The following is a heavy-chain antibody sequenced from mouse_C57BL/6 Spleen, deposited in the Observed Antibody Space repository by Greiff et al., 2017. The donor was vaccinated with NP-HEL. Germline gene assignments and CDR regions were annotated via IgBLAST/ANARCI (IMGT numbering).Heavy chain of an antibody. D-gene: IGHD2-1*01. CDR1: GYTFTSYG. CDR2: IYPRSGNT. J-gene: IGHJ3*01. CDR3: VPDYGNYVFAY. Sequence: QVQLKQSGAELARPGASVKLSCKASGYTFTSYGISWVKQRTGQGLEWIGEIYPRSGNTYYNEKFKGKATLTADKSSSTAYMELRSLTSEDSAVYFCVPDYGNYVFAYWGQGTLVTVSA. V-gene: IGHV1-81*01.